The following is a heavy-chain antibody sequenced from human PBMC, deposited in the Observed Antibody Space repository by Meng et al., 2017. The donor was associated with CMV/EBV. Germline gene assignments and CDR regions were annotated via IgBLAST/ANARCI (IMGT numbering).Heavy chain of an antibody. Sequence: QLQLQESGPGLVQPSETLSLTCTVSGGSISSSSYYWGWLRQPPGKGLEWIGSFYYSGSTYYNPSLKSRVTISVDTSKNQFSLKLSSVTAADTAVYYCASLAGDYWGQGTLVTVSS. CDR2: FYYSGST. CDR1: GGSISSSSYY. D-gene: IGHD3-10*01. J-gene: IGHJ4*02. V-gene: IGHV4-39*07. CDR3: ASLAGDY.